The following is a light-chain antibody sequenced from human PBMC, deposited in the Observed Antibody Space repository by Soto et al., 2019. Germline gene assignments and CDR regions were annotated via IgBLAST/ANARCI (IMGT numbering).Light chain of an antibody. V-gene: IGLV1-47*01. CDR1: SSNIGSNY. J-gene: IGLJ1*01. Sequence: QSVLTQPPSASGTPGQRVTISCSGSSSNIGSNYVYWYQQLPGTAPKLLIYRNNQRPSGVPDRFSGSKSGTSASLDISGLRSEDEADYYCAAWDDSLSGFYVFGTGTKLTVL. CDR3: AAWDDSLSGFYV. CDR2: RNN.